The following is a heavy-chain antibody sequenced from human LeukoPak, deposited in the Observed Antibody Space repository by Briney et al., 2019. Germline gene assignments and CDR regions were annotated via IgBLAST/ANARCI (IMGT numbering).Heavy chain of an antibody. D-gene: IGHD3-10*01. CDR1: GYTFTGYY. Sequence: ASVKVSCKASGYTFTGYYMHWVRQAPGQGLEWMGWINPNSGGTNYAQKFQGRVTMTRDTSISTAYMELSRLRSDDTAVYYCAREKIRGYYYYYMDVWGKGTTVTISS. V-gene: IGHV1-2*02. J-gene: IGHJ6*03. CDR3: AREKIRGYYYYYMDV. CDR2: INPNSGGT.